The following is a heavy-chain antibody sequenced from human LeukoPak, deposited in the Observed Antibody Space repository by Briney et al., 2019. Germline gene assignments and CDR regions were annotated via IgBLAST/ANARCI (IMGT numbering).Heavy chain of an antibody. V-gene: IGHV4-34*01. Sequence: PSETLSLTCAVYGGSFSGYYWSWIRQPPGKGLEWIGEINHSGSTNYNPSLKSRVTISVDTSKNQFSLKLSSVTAADTAVYYCARGRWYYYDSSGYTSFDYWGQGTLVTVSS. D-gene: IGHD3-22*01. CDR3: ARGRWYYYDSSGYTSFDY. J-gene: IGHJ4*02. CDR1: GGSFSGYY. CDR2: INHSGST.